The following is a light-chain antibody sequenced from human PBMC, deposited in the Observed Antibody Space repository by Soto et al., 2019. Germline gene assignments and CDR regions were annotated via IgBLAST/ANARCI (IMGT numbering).Light chain of an antibody. J-gene: IGKJ1*01. V-gene: IGKV1-9*01. CDR3: QQYNSYSWT. Sequence: DILLTQSPSILSSSLGDRVTITCRASQSVRDYVAWYQQKPGKAPKLLIYAATVVQGGVPSRFSGTGSATEFILTISSLQPDDFATYYCQQYNSYSWTFGQGTKVDI. CDR1: QSVRDY. CDR2: AAT.